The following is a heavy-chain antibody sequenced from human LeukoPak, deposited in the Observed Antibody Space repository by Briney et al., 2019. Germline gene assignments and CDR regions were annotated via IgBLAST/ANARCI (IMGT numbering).Heavy chain of an antibody. D-gene: IGHD2-15*01. Sequence: GGSLRLSCEVSGFTFSSYEMNWVRQAPGKGLEWISHISSGGKTVFYADSVKGRFTISRDNAKNSLFLQVNSLRAEDTALYYCARLGYCNTGSCYSLDYWGQGTLVTVSS. CDR1: GFTFSSYE. CDR2: ISSGGKTV. J-gene: IGHJ4*02. V-gene: IGHV3-48*03. CDR3: ARLGYCNTGSCYSLDY.